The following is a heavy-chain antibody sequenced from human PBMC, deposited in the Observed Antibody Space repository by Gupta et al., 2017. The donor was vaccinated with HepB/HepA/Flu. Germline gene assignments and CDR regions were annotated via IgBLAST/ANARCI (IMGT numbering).Heavy chain of an antibody. CDR1: GDSDSSNSAA. J-gene: IGHJ6*02. CDR3: ARDSGVGSSRYSDYYYYGMDV. CDR2: TYYRSKWYN. V-gene: IGHV6-1*01. D-gene: IGHD6-13*01. Sequence: QVQLQQSGPGLVTPSQTLSLPCAISGDSDSSNSAAWNWIRQSPPRRLQWLGRTYYRSKWYNDYAVSVKSRITINPDTSKNQFSLQLNSVTPEDTAVYYWARDSGVGSSRYSDYYYYGMDVWGQGTTVTVSS.